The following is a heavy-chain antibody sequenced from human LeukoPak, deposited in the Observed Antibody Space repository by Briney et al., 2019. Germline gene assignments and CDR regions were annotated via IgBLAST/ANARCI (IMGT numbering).Heavy chain of an antibody. D-gene: IGHD6-13*01. CDR1: GFTFSSYA. CDR2: ISYDGSNK. Sequence: GGSLRLSCAASGFTFSSYAMHWVRQAPGKGLEWVAVISYDGSNKYYADSVKGRFTISRDNSKNTLYLQMNSLRAEDTAVYYCARDLLYSSRWYGGGDYWGQGTLVTVSS. J-gene: IGHJ4*02. V-gene: IGHV3-30*04. CDR3: ARDLLYSSRWYGGGDY.